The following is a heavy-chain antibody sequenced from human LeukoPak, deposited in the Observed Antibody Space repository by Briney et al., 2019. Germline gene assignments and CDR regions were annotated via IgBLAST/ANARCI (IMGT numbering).Heavy chain of an antibody. V-gene: IGHV3-74*01. J-gene: IGHJ3*02. CDR3: ARTSTDAFDI. CDR1: GFTFRSYW. Sequence: PGGSLRLSCAASGFTFRSYWMHWGRQAPGQGLVWVSHINSDGSSTSYADSVKGRFTISRDNAKNTLYLQMNSLRAEDTAVYYCARTSTDAFDIWGQGTMVTVSS. CDR2: INSDGSST.